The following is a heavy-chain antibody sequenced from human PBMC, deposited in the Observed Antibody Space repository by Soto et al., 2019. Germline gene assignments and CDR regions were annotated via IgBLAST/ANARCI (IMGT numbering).Heavy chain of an antibody. J-gene: IGHJ1*01. V-gene: IGHV3-23*01. CDR1: GFTFSSYA. Sequence: EVQLLESGGGLVQPEGSLRLSCAASGFTFSSYAISWVRQAPGKGLEWVSGISGGGGTTYYADSVKGRFTISRDNSKNTLYLQVNSLRAEDTAVYYCAKDQAAAGTISRYFQHWGQGTLVTVSS. D-gene: IGHD6-13*01. CDR2: ISGGGGTT. CDR3: AKDQAAAGTISRYFQH.